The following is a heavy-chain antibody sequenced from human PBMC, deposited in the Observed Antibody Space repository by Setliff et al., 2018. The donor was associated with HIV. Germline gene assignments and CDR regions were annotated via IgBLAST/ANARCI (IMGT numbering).Heavy chain of an antibody. D-gene: IGHD4-17*01. Sequence: PSETLSLTCTVSGGSISSSHDFWNWIRQPPGKGLEWIGAISYGGITYYNPSLTSRVTISVDTSKNQFSLKVTSVTAADTAVYYCAREGYGDKRERYFYYMDVWGKGTTVTVSS. CDR3: AREGYGDKRERYFYYMDV. J-gene: IGHJ6*03. V-gene: IGHV4-39*07. CDR1: GGSISSSHDF. CDR2: ISYGGIT.